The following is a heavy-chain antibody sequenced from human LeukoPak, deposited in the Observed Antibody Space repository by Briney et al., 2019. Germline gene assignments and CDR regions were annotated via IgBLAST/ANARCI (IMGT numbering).Heavy chain of an antibody. J-gene: IGHJ5*02. V-gene: IGHV4-61*02. Sequence: SETLSLTCTVSGGSISSGRNYWTWIRQPAGKGLEWIGRIYIFSGSTNYNPSLKSRVTISVDTSKNQFSLKLTSVTAADTAVYYCARVKSGVGRTWYQKGNWFDPWGQGTLVTVSS. CDR2: IYIFSGST. D-gene: IGHD6-13*01. CDR1: GGSISSGRNY. CDR3: ARVKSGVGRTWYQKGNWFDP.